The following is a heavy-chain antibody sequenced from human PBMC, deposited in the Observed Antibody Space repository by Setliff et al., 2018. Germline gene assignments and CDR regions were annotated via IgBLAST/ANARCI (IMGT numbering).Heavy chain of an antibody. V-gene: IGHV4-59*11. CDR3: SRLKYYNSGTYWGNWDYYSGMDV. D-gene: IGHD3-22*01. CDR2: ISHSGAT. J-gene: IGHJ6*04. Sequence: SETLSLTCTVSGDSMSDHHWSWVRQSPGKGLDWIGYISHSGATKYNPSLKSRVAISIDVSKKQFSLELNSVSPADTAKYYCSRLKYYNSGTYWGNWDYYSGMDVWGKGTTVTVSS. CDR1: GDSMSDHH.